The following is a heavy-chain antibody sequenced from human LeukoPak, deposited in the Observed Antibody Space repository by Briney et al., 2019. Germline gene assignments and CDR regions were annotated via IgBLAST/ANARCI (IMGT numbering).Heavy chain of an antibody. CDR2: INHSGGT. V-gene: IGHV4-39*07. CDR3: ARKGGGQLVNTRRWFDP. CDR1: GGSISSTSYY. D-gene: IGHD6-13*01. Sequence: KPSETLSLTCTVSGGSISSTSYYWGWIRQPPGKGLEWIGEINHSGGTYYSPSLKSRVTISADTSKKQFSLKLRSVTAADTAVYYCARKGGGQLVNTRRWFDPWGQGTLVTVSS. J-gene: IGHJ5*02.